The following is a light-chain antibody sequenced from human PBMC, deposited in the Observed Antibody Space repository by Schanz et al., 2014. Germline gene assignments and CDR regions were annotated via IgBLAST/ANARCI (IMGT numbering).Light chain of an antibody. CDR2: KVT. J-gene: IGLJ2*01. Sequence: QSALTQPPSASGSPGQSVTISCTGTSSDVGGYNFVSWYQQIPGKAPKLMIYKVTQRPSGVPDRFSGSKSGNTASLTVSGLQAEDEADYYCCSYAGSNNLVFGGGTKLTVL. CDR1: SSDVGGYNF. CDR3: CSYAGSNNLV. V-gene: IGLV2-8*01.